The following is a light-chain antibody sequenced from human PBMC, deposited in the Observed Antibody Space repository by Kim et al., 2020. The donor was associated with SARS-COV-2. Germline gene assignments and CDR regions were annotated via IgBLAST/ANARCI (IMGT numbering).Light chain of an antibody. J-gene: IGLJ2*01. Sequence: PGERAKMHGGGANIETKSVPWYKQKPGQAPILVIYYEGDRPSGIPERFSGSNSGNAATLTISRVEAGDEADYYCQLWDTDSHHVVFGGGTQLTVL. CDR3: QLWDTDSHHVV. CDR1: NIETKS. CDR2: YEG. V-gene: IGLV3-21*04.